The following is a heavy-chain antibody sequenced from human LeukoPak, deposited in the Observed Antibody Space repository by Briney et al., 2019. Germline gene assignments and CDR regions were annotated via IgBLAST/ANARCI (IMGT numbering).Heavy chain of an antibody. V-gene: IGHV3-48*01. J-gene: IGHJ4*02. Sequence: GGSLRLSCAASGFTFSSYSMNWVRQAPGKGLEWVSYISSSSSTIYYADSVKGRFTISRDNAKNSLYLQMNSLRAEDTAVYYCARTGGQLDDYWGQGTLVTVSS. D-gene: IGHD6-13*01. CDR1: GFTFSSYS. CDR2: ISSSSSTI. CDR3: ARTGGQLDDY.